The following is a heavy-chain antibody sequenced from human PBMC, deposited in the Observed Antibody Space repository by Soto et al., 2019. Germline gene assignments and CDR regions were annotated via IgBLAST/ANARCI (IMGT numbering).Heavy chain of an antibody. D-gene: IGHD3-3*01. CDR2: IYYSGST. Sequence: SETLSLTCTVSGGSISSSSYYWGWVRQPPGKGLEWIGTIYYSGSTYYNPSLNSRVTISVDTSKNQFSLNLSSVTAADTAVYYCARHGYDPPPFGYSDLWGRGTLVTVSS. CDR3: ARHGYDPPPFGYSDL. J-gene: IGHJ2*01. V-gene: IGHV4-39*01. CDR1: GGSISSSSYY.